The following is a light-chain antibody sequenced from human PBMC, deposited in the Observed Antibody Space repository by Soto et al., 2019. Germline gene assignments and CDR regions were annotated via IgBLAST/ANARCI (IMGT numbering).Light chain of an antibody. CDR3: SSYTSSTTPYV. CDR2: DVS. CDR1: SSDVGGYNY. Sequence: QSVLTQPASLSGSPGQSITISCTGTSSDVGGYNYVSWYQRHPGKAPKLMIFDVSNRPSGVSNRFSGSKSANTAFLTISWFQAEDEADYFCSSYTSSTTPYVFGTGTKVTVL. J-gene: IGLJ1*01. V-gene: IGLV2-14*03.